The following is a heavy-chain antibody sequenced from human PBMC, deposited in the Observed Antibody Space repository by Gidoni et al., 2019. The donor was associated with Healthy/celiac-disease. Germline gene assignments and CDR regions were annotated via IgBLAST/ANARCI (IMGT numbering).Heavy chain of an antibody. CDR1: GGSFSGYY. V-gene: IGHV4-34*01. J-gene: IGHJ4*02. CDR2: INHSGST. CDR3: ASYIAVAGTGLGY. D-gene: IGHD6-19*01. Sequence: QVQLQPWGAGLLKPSETLSLTCAVYGGSFSGYYWSWIRQPPGKGLEWIGEINHSGSTNYNPSLKSRVTISVDTSKNQFSLKLSSVTAADTAVYYCASYIAVAGTGLGYWGQGTLVTVSS.